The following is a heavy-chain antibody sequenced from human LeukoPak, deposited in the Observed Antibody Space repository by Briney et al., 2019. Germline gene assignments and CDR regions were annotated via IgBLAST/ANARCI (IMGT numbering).Heavy chain of an antibody. CDR3: TAEGVTGDYDYFDY. Sequence: GGSLRLSCAASGFNFSNAWMSWVRQAPGKGLEWVGHIKSKTDGGTTDYAAPVKGRFTISRDDSKNTLYLQMNSLKTEDTAVYYCTAEGVTGDYDYFDYWGQGTLVTVSS. CDR1: GFNFSNAW. J-gene: IGHJ4*02. V-gene: IGHV3-15*01. D-gene: IGHD4-17*01. CDR2: IKSKTDGGTT.